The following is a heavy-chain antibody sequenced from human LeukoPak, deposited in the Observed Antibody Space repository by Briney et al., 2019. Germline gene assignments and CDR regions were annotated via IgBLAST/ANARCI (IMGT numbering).Heavy chain of an antibody. D-gene: IGHD2-21*01. Sequence: SETLSLTCAVYGGSFSGYYWSWIRQPPGKGLEWIGEINHSGSTNYNPSLKSRVTISVDTSKNQFSLKLSSVTAADTAVYYCARRRMRMVVGYFDYWGQGTLVTVSS. CDR3: ARRRMRMVVGYFDY. CDR2: INHSGST. V-gene: IGHV4-34*01. CDR1: GGSFSGYY. J-gene: IGHJ4*02.